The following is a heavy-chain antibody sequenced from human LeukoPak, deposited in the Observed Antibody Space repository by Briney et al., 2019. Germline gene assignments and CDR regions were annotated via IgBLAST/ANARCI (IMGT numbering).Heavy chain of an antibody. Sequence: PSETLSLTCTVSGGSISSYYWSWIRQPAGKGLEWIGRIYTSGSTNYNPSLKRRVTMSVDTSKNQFSLKLSSVTAADTAVYYCARDYGDIPPDWYYDLWGRGTLVTVSS. D-gene: IGHD4-17*01. CDR3: ARDYGDIPPDWYYDL. CDR1: GGSISSYY. V-gene: IGHV4-4*07. J-gene: IGHJ2*01. CDR2: IYTSGST.